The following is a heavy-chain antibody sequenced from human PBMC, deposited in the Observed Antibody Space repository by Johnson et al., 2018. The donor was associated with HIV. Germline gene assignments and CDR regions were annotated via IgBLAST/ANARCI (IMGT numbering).Heavy chain of an antibody. Sequence: QVQLVESGGGVVQPGRSLRLSCAASGFTFSSYAMHWVRQAPGKGLEWVAVISSDGSNKYYAESVKGRLTISRDNSKNTLYLQINSQRAEDTAVYYCARESRTTVVIRGGAFDIWGQGTMVTVSS. J-gene: IGHJ3*02. CDR3: ARESRTTVVIRGGAFDI. CDR2: ISSDGSNK. D-gene: IGHD4-23*01. CDR1: GFTFSSYA. V-gene: IGHV3-30*04.